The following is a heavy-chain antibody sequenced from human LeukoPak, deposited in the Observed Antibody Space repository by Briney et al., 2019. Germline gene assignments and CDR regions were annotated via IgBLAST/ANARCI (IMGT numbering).Heavy chain of an antibody. CDR2: IGTAGDT. CDR3: ARWDFELGGADY. J-gene: IGHJ4*02. Sequence: GGSLRLSCAASGFTFSSYDMHWVRQATGKGLEWVSAIGTAGDTYYPGSVKGRFTISRENAKNSLYLQMNSLRAGDTAVYYCARWDFELGGADYWGQGTLVTVSS. D-gene: IGHD3-16*01. V-gene: IGHV3-13*01. CDR1: GFTFSSYD.